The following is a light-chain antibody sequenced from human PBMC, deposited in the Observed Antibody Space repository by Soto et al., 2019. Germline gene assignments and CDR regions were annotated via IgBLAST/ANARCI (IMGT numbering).Light chain of an antibody. CDR3: HQYNIDYT. V-gene: IGKV1-5*03. CDR1: QSISSW. Sequence: DIQMTQSPSTLSASVGDRVTITCRARQSISSWLAWYQQKAGKAPKLLIYKASSLASGVPSRFSGSGSGTEFTLTIRSLQPDDFATDYRHQYNIDYTGDQGTKMEIK. J-gene: IGKJ2*01. CDR2: KAS.